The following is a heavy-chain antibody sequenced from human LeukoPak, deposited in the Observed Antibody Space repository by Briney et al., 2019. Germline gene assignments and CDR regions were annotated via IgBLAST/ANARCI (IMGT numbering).Heavy chain of an antibody. Sequence: PGGSLRLSCAASGFTFSRYTMKWVRQAPGKGLGWGSSISSSSSYIYYADSVKGRFTISRDNAKNSLYLQMNSLIAEDTAVYYCAREGSSTSCLDYWGQGTLVTVSS. V-gene: IGHV3-21*01. CDR3: AREGSSTSCLDY. J-gene: IGHJ4*02. CDR1: GFTFSRYT. CDR2: ISSSSSYI. D-gene: IGHD2-2*01.